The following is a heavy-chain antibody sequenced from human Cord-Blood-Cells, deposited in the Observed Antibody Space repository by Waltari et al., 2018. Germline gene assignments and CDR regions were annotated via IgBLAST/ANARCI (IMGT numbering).Heavy chain of an antibody. J-gene: IGHJ6*02. CDR2: IRYDGSNK. CDR1: GFTFSSYG. Sequence: QVQLVESGGGVVQPGGSLRLSCAASGFTFSSYGMHWVRQAPGKGLEWVAFIRYDGSNKYYADSVKGRFTISGDNSKNTLYLQMNSLRAEDTAVYYCAKDAGGDYDFWSGYYMNYYYYGMDVWGQGP. D-gene: IGHD3-3*01. V-gene: IGHV3-30*02. CDR3: AKDAGGDYDFWSGYYMNYYYYGMDV.